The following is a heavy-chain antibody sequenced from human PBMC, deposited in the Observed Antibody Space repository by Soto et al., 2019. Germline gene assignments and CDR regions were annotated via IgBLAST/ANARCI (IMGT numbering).Heavy chain of an antibody. V-gene: IGHV3-23*01. J-gene: IGHJ5*02. CDR1: GFTLSTYA. CDR3: AKEMAAGGKGWFDP. Sequence: EVQLLESGGGVVQPGGSLRLSCVVSGFTLSTYAMSWVRQAPGKGLAWVSAITGSGGTYYADSVKGRSTISRDTSKNTVYLQMNSLRADDTAVYYCAKEMAAGGKGWFDPWGQGVLVTVSS. CDR2: ITGSGGT. D-gene: IGHD6-13*01.